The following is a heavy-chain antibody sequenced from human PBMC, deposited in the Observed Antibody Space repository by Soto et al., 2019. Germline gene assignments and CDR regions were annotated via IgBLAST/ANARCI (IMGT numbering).Heavy chain of an antibody. V-gene: IGHV1-3*01. CDR3: ARAATYCDGGSCLLDY. J-gene: IGHJ4*02. CDR1: GYIFISCA. CDR2: MNAGNGDT. Sequence: ASVKVSCKASGYIFISCAMHWVRQAPGQRLEWMAWMNAGNGDTKYSQNFQGRVTATRDTSASTAYMELTSLSSEDTAVYYCARAATYCDGGSCLLDYWGQGTLVTVS. D-gene: IGHD2-15*01.